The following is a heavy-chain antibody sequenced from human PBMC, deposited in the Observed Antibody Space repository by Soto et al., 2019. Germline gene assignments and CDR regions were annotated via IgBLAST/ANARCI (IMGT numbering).Heavy chain of an antibody. J-gene: IGHJ4*02. CDR2: INHSGST. CDR3: ARGRLGYSYGYASKYFDY. Sequence: NPSETLSLTCAVYGGSFSGYYWSWIRQPPGKGLEWIGEINHSGSTNYNPSLKSRVTISVDTSKNQFSLKLSSVTAADTAVYYCARGRLGYSYGYASKYFDYWGQGTLVTVS. D-gene: IGHD5-18*01. V-gene: IGHV4-34*01. CDR1: GGSFSGYY.